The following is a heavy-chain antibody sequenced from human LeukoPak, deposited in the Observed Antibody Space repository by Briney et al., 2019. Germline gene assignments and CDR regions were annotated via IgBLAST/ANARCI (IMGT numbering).Heavy chain of an antibody. V-gene: IGHV1-8*02. D-gene: IGHD3-22*01. CDR2: MNPNSGNT. J-gene: IGHJ4*02. CDR3: ARGNYYYDSSGYIPDDY. CDR1: GYTFTSYG. Sequence: ASVKVSCKASGYTFTSYGISWVRQAPGQGLEWMGWMNPNSGNTGYAQKFQGRVTMTRNTSISTAYMELSSLRSEDTAVYYCARGNYYYDSSGYIPDDYWGRGTLVTVSS.